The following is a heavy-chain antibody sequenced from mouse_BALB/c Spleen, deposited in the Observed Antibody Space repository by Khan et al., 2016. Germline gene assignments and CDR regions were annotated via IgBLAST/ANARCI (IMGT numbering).Heavy chain of an antibody. V-gene: IGHV4-1*02. J-gene: IGHJ3*01. CDR3: ARAGYYGYLAY. CDR1: GFDFSRYW. Sequence: EVKLLESGGGLVQPGGSLKLSCAASGFDFSRYWMSWVRQAPGKGLEWIGEINPDSSTINYTHSLKDQFIISRDNAKNTLYLQMSKVRSEDTAIYYCARAGYYGYLAYWGQGTLVAVSA. D-gene: IGHD1-1*01. CDR2: INPDSSTI.